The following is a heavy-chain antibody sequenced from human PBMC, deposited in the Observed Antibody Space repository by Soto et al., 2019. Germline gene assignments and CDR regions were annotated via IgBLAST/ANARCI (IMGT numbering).Heavy chain of an antibody. CDR1: GFTFSDYY. J-gene: IGHJ6*02. V-gene: IGHV3-11*01. D-gene: IGHD4-4*01. CDR2: ITSGGSR. CDR3: ATDPDSSAYYGMDV. Sequence: QVQLVESGGGLVQPGGSLTLSCAASGFTFSDYYMTWIRQASGKGLEWVSSITSGGSRYHADSVKGRFTISRDNAKNSLYLQLNSLRAEDTAVYYCATDPDSSAYYGMDVWGQGTTVTVSS.